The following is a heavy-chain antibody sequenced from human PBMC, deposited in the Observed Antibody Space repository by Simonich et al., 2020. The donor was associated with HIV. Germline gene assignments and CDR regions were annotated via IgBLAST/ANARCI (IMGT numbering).Heavy chain of an antibody. CDR3: ARGFYQRLYYFDC. V-gene: IGHV4-34*01. J-gene: IGHJ4*02. Sequence: QVQLQQWGAGLLKPSETLSLTCAVYGGSFSGYYWSWIRQPPGKGLEGIGEINHSGSPNYNPSLKSRVTISVDTSKNQFSLKLSSVTAADTAVYYCARGFYQRLYYFDCWGQGTLVTVSS. CDR2: INHSGSP. D-gene: IGHD2-2*01. CDR1: GGSFSGYY.